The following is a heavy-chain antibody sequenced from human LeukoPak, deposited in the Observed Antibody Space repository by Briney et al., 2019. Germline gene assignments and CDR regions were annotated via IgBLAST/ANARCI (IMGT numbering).Heavy chain of an antibody. V-gene: IGHV3-48*03. Sequence: GGSLRLSCAASGFTFSSYEMNWVRQAPGKGLEWVSYISSSGSTIYYADSVKGRFAISRDNAKNSLYLQMNSLRAEDTAVYYCAELGITMIGGGWGKGTTVTISS. CDR2: ISSSGSTI. J-gene: IGHJ6*04. CDR3: AELGITMIGGG. D-gene: IGHD3-10*02. CDR1: GFTFSSYE.